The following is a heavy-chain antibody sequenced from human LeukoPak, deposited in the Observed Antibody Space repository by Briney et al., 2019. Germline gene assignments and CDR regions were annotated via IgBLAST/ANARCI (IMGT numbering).Heavy chain of an antibody. V-gene: IGHV3-53*01. D-gene: IGHD6-19*01. CDR2: IYSGGST. J-gene: IGHJ4*02. Sequence: PGESLRLSCAASGFTVSSNYMSWVRQAPGKGLEWVAVIYSGGSTYYADAVKGRFTISSDNSKNTLYLQMNSLRAEDTAVYYCARAESSGWYRSYYFDYWGQGTLVTVSS. CDR1: GFTVSSNY. CDR3: ARAESSGWYRSYYFDY.